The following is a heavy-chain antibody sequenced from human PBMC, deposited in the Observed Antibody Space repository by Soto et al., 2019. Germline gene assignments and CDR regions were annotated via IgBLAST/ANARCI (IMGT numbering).Heavy chain of an antibody. D-gene: IGHD1-26*01. J-gene: IGHJ4*02. CDR1: GYTFTRYC. CDR2: ISAYNGNT. Sequence: ASVKVSCKASGYTFTRYCISWVRQAPGQGLEWMGWISAYNGNTNYAQKLQGRVTMTTDTSTSTAYMELRSLRSDDTAVYYCARDPSVGAMGFPDYWGQGTLVTVSS. V-gene: IGHV1-18*04. CDR3: ARDPSVGAMGFPDY.